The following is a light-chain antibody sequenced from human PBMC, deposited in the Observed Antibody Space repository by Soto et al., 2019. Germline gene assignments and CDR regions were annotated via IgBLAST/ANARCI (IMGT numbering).Light chain of an antibody. CDR2: GAS. Sequence: EIVLTQSPATLSLSPGERATLSCRASQSVSSYLTWYQKKPGQAPRLLIYGASTRATGIPARFSGSGSGTDFTLTINSLEPEDFAVYYCQQRSDWPLTFGPGTKVVSN. CDR1: QSVSSY. V-gene: IGKV3-11*01. CDR3: QQRSDWPLT. J-gene: IGKJ3*01.